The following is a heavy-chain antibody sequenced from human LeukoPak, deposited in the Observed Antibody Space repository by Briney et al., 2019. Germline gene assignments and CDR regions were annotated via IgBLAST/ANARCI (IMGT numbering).Heavy chain of an antibody. D-gene: IGHD7-27*01. CDR1: GYTFTGHY. Sequence: GASVKVSCKASGYTFTGHYMHWVRQAPGQGLEWMGWIKPDTGVTYYAQNFQGGFTMTTDTSISTVYMELSSLRSDDTAVYYCARDNNWGPGYWGQGTLVTVSS. J-gene: IGHJ4*02. V-gene: IGHV1-2*02. CDR2: IKPDTGVT. CDR3: ARDNNWGPGY.